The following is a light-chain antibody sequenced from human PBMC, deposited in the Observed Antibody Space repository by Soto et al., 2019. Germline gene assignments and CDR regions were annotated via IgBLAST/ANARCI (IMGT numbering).Light chain of an antibody. CDR1: SSDIGGYKY. CDR3: TSYSSSSTLV. Sequence: QSVLTQPASVSGSPGQSITISCTGTSSDIGGYKYVSWYQQHPGKAPKLIIFEVSNRPSGVSDRFSGSNSGNTASLTISGLQAEDEADYYCTSYSSSSTLVFGGGTKVTVL. J-gene: IGLJ2*01. CDR2: EVS. V-gene: IGLV2-14*01.